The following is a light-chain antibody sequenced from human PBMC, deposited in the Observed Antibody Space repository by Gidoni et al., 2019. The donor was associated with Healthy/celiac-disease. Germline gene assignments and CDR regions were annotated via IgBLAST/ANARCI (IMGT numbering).Light chain of an antibody. Sequence: QSALTQPASVSGSPGQSITISCTGTSSDVGSYNLVSWYQQHPGKAPKLMIYEGSKRPSGVSNRFSGSKSGNTASLTISGLQAEDEADYYCCPYAGSSTPNWVFGGGTKLTVL. CDR1: SSDVGSYNL. J-gene: IGLJ3*02. V-gene: IGLV2-23*01. CDR2: EGS. CDR3: CPYAGSSTPNWV.